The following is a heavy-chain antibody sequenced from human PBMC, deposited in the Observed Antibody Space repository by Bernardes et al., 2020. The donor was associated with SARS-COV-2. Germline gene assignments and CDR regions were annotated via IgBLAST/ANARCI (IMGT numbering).Heavy chain of an antibody. J-gene: IGHJ6*02. CDR3: AIGRTLGGYYRRYFAMDV. V-gene: IGHV4-34*01. D-gene: IGHD3-3*01. CDR1: GGSFSGYY. Sequence: SETLSLTCAVYGGSFSGYYWSWIRQPPGKVLEWIGEINHIGSTNYNPSLKSRVTISVDTSKNQFSLKLSSVTAADTAVFYCAIGRTLGGYYRRYFAMDVWGQGTSVTVSS. CDR2: INHIGST.